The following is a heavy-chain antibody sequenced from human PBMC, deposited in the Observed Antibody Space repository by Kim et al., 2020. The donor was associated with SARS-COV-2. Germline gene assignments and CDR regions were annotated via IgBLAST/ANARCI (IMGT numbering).Heavy chain of an antibody. CDR3: ASAPNDFLSGYPYYFDS. CDR2: SYYSGNT. CDR1: GGSVSSGSYF. D-gene: IGHD3-3*01. J-gene: IGHJ4*02. V-gene: IGHV4-61*01. Sequence: SETLSLTCTVSGGSVSSGSYFWSWIRQPPGKGLVWIGYSYYSGNTNSNPSLKSRVTMSVDTSKNQFSLKLRSVTAADTAVYYCASAPNDFLSGYPYYFDSWGQRTLGTVS.